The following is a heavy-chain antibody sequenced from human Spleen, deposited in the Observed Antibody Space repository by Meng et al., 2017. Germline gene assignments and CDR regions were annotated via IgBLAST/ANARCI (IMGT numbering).Heavy chain of an antibody. J-gene: IGHJ4*02. D-gene: IGHD2-21*01. CDR3: ARGGRRTVVVGRGGAAFDY. Sequence: SETLSLTCTVSGDSISIGTYYWSWIRQPPGKGLEWIGYIHHSGSTKYNPSLNTRVTISADTSRNQFSLNLSSVTAADTAVYYCARGGRRTVVVGRGGAAFDYWGQGMLVTVSS. V-gene: IGHV4-61*01. CDR2: IHHSGST. CDR1: GDSISIGTYY.